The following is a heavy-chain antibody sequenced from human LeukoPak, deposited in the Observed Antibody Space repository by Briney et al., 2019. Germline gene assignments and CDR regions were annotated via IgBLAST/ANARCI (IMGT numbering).Heavy chain of an antibody. D-gene: IGHD1-1*01. CDR1: GFTFSSYW. CDR2: IKQDGSEK. J-gene: IGHJ4*02. V-gene: IGHV3-7*01. Sequence: PGGPLRLSCAASGFTFSSYWMSWVRQAPGKGLEWVANIKQDGSEKYYVDSVKGRFTISRDNAKNSLYLQMNSLRAEDTAVYYCARDLGAGRSGGDYWGQGTLVTVSS. CDR3: ARDLGAGRSGGDY.